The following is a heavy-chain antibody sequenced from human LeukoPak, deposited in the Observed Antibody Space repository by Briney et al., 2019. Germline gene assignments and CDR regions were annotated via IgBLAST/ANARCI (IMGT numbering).Heavy chain of an antibody. CDR2: IKQDGSEK. CDR3: AAAGGYWYFDL. J-gene: IGHJ2*01. V-gene: IGHV3-7*05. CDR1: GFTFSSHW. D-gene: IGHD6-13*01. Sequence: GGSLRLSCAASGFTFSSHWMSWVRQAPGKGLEWVANIKQDGSEKYYVDSVKGRFTISRDNAKNSLYLQMNSLRAEDTAVYYCAAAGGYWYFDLWGRGTLVTVPS.